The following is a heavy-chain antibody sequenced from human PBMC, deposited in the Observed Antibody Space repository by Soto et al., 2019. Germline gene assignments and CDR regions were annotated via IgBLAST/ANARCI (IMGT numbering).Heavy chain of an antibody. Sequence: PGGSLRLSCAASGFTFSSYAMHWVRQAPGKGLEWVAVISYDGSNKYYADSVKGRFTISRDNSKNTLYLQMNSLRAEDTAVYYCARELGGYSYGYYDYWGQGP. CDR1: GFTFSSYA. CDR3: ARELGGYSYGYYDY. D-gene: IGHD5-18*01. J-gene: IGHJ4*02. CDR2: ISYDGSNK. V-gene: IGHV3-30-3*01.